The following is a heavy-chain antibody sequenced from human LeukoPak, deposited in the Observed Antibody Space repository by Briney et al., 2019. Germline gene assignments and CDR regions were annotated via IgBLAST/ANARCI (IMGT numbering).Heavy chain of an antibody. Sequence: ASGKVPCKVSGYNLPELFMHRGRQAPGKGLGWKGGFDPEDGETIYAQKFQGRVTMTEDTSTDTAYMELSSLRSEDTAVYYCATGITGTTLDYWGQGTLVTVSS. CDR3: ATGITGTTLDY. J-gene: IGHJ4*02. V-gene: IGHV1-24*01. CDR2: FDPEDGET. D-gene: IGHD1-7*01. CDR1: GYNLPELF.